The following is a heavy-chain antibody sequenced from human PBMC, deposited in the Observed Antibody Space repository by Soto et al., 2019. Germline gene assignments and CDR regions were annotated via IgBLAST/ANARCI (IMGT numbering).Heavy chain of an antibody. CDR2: IYHGEST. J-gene: IGHJ4*02. CDR3: ARAEGGIFDY. V-gene: IGHV4-30-2*01. Sequence: QLQLQESGSGLVKPSQTLSLTCAVSGGSISSGGYSWSWIRQPPGKGLEWIGYIYHGESTYYNPSPKSRVTISVHRSKNQFSRKLSSVTAADTAVYYCARAEGGIFDYWGQGTLVTVSS. CDR1: GGSISSGGYS.